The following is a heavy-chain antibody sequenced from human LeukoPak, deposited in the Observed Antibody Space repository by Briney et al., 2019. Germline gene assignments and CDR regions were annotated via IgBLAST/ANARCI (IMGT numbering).Heavy chain of an antibody. CDR3: ARPGDSSGYSGYDLDY. CDR1: GFTFSSYA. J-gene: IGHJ4*02. Sequence: QPGRSLRLSCAASGFTFSSYAMHWVRQAPGKGLEWVAVISYDGSNKYYADSVKGRFTISRDNSKNTLYLQMNSLRAEDTAVYYCARPGDSSGYSGYDLDYWGQGTLVTVSS. D-gene: IGHD5-12*01. CDR2: ISYDGSNK. V-gene: IGHV3-30-3*01.